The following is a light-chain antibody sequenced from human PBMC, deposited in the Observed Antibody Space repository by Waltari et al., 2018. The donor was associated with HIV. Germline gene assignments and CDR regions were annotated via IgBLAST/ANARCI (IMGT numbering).Light chain of an antibody. V-gene: IGLV2-14*01. J-gene: IGLJ2*01. CDR1: SSDVGCSNY. Sequence: QSALTQPASVSGSPGQSITISCTGPSSDVGCSNYVSWYQQHPGKAPKLMIYEVSNRPSGVSNRFSGSKSGNTASLTISGLQAEDEADYYCSSYTSSSTRVVFGGGTKLTVL. CDR3: SSYTSSSTRVV. CDR2: EVS.